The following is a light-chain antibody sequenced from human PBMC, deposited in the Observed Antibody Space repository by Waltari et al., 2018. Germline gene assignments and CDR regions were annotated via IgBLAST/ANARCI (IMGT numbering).Light chain of an antibody. V-gene: IGLV4-69*01. CDR1: SGDSSNV. Sequence: QLVLTQSPSASASLGASVKLTCTLSSGDSSNVITWLQQATVKGPRYLMKVNSDGSQSKGDASPARFSGASSGAARYLSIACLQSEDEADYSCQTGGHGTWVFGGWTKLTVL. CDR2: VNSDGSQ. J-gene: IGLJ3*02. CDR3: QTGGHGTWV.